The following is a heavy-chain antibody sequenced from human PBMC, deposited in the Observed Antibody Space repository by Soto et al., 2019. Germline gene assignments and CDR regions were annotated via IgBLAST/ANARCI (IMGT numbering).Heavy chain of an antibody. CDR1: GFTFSSYD. D-gene: IGHD1-7*01. CDR3: VRRVAGNYDY. J-gene: IGHJ4*02. Sequence: EVQLAESGGGMVQPGGSLRLSCVASGFTFSSYDMHWVRQAPGKGLEYVSSISSNGGTTYYGNSVKGRFTISRDNSKNTLYLQRGSLRAEHMAVYYCVRRVAGNYDYCGQGTLVTVSS. CDR2: ISSNGGTT. V-gene: IGHV3-64*01.